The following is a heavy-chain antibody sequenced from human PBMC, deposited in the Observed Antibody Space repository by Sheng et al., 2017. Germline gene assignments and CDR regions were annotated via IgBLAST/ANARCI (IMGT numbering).Heavy chain of an antibody. CDR2: IHHSGST. CDR3: AATQTYYDILTGYFNWFDP. CDR1: GFSISSAYY. D-gene: IGHD3-9*01. J-gene: IGHJ5*02. Sequence: QVQLQESGPGLVKPSETLSLTCTVSGFSISSAYYWGWIPAAPGKGLEWIGSIHHSGSTYYNPSLKSRVTISVDMSKNQLSLKLSSVTAADTAVYYCAATQTYYDILTGYFNWFDPWGQGTLVHRLL. V-gene: IGHV4-38-2*02.